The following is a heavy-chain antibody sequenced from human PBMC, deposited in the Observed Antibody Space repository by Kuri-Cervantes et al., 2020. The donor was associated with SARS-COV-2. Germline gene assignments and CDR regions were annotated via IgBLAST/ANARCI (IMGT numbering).Heavy chain of an antibody. CDR3: ARGTNWPPDGWFDP. V-gene: IGHV6-1*01. CDR1: GDSVSSKIAA. CDR2: TYYRSKWYD. Sequence: SETLSLTCAISGDSVSSKIAAWNWIRQSPSRGLEWLGRTYYRSKWYDDYAVSVKSRISINPDTSKNQFSLHLNSVTPEDTAVYHCARGTNWPPDGWFDPWGQGTLVTVSS. D-gene: IGHD7-27*01. J-gene: IGHJ5*02.